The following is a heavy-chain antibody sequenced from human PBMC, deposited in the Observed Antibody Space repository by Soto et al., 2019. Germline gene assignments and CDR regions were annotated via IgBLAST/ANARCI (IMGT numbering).Heavy chain of an antibody. CDR2: IKSKTDGGTT. Sequence: VQLVESEGNLVKPGGSLRLSCAASGFTFNAAWMSWVRQAPGKGLEWVGRIKSKTDGGTTDFAAPVKGRFTISRDDSKNTVYLQMNSLKIEDTAVYYCTTGLAAAGTNYWGQGTLVTVSS. CDR3: TTGLAAAGTNY. CDR1: GFTFNAAW. J-gene: IGHJ4*02. V-gene: IGHV3-15*01. D-gene: IGHD6-13*01.